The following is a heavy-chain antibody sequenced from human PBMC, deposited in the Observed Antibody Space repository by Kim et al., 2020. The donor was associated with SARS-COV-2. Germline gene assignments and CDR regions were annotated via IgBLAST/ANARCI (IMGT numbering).Heavy chain of an antibody. CDR1: GFTFSSYA. V-gene: IGHV3-30*04. CDR2: ISYDGSNK. Sequence: GGSLRLSCAASGFTFSSYAMHWVRQAPGKGLEWVAVISYDGSNKYYADSVKGRFTISRDNSKNTLYLQMNSLGAEDTAVYYCASICSGGSCYQDWFDPWGQGTLVTVSS. CDR3: ASICSGGSCYQDWFDP. J-gene: IGHJ5*02. D-gene: IGHD2-15*01.